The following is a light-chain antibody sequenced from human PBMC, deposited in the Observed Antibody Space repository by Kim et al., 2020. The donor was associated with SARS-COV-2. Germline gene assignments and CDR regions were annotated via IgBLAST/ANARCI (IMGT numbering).Light chain of an antibody. V-gene: IGKV1-39*01. CDR2: AAS. J-gene: IGKJ1*01. Sequence: ASVGDRVTITCRASQSISNYLSWYQQKPGRAPELLIYAASSLQSGVPSRFSGSGSGTDFTLTISSLQPEDFATYYCQQTFTTPRTFGQGTKVDIK. CDR3: QQTFTTPRT. CDR1: QSISNY.